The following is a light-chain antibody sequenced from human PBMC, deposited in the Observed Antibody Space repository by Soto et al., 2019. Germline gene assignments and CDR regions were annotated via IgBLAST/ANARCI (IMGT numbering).Light chain of an antibody. J-gene: IGKJ4*01. CDR1: QSVSDW. V-gene: IGKV1-5*03. CDR2: KAS. Sequence: DLEIRHRPSTLLASVGHRLTPSFQASQSVSDWLARYQRKPGKVPKLLIYKASNLESGFPSRFSGSGSGTEFTLTISSLQPDDFATYYCQQYNSYSTFGGATKAAI. CDR3: QQYNSYST.